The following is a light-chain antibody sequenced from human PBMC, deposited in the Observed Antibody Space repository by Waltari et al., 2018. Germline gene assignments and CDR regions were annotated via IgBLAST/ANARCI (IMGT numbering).Light chain of an antibody. CDR2: VVS. V-gene: IGKV1-39*01. Sequence: DIQMTQSPPALSASVGDRVTITCRASQTINKYLNWYQQKPGKAPKVLISVVSYLHTGVPSRFSGSGSGTDFTLTISSLQPEDFATYYCQQSDSLPLTFAGGTKVEIK. J-gene: IGKJ4*01. CDR3: QQSDSLPLT. CDR1: QTINKY.